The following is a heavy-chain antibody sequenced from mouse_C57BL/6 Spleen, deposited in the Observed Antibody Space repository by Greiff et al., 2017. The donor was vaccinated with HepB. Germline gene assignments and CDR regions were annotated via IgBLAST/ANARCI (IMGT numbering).Heavy chain of an antibody. V-gene: IGHV1-53*01. D-gene: IGHD1-1*01. Sequence: QVQLQQPGTELVKPGASVKLSCKASGYTFTSYWMHWVKQRPGQGLEWIGNINPSNGGTNYNAKFKSKATLTVDKSSSTAYMQLSSLTSEDSAVYYCARGGPFTTVEYYYAMDYWGQGTSVTVSS. CDR3: ARGGPFTTVEYYYAMDY. CDR2: INPSNGGT. J-gene: IGHJ4*01. CDR1: GYTFTSYW.